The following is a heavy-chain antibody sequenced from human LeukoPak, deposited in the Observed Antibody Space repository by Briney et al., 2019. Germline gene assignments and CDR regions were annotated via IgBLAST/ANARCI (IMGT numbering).Heavy chain of an antibody. V-gene: IGHV4-39*07. D-gene: IGHD6-13*01. CDR2: IYYSGST. J-gene: IGHJ6*03. Sequence: SETLSLTCTVSGGSISSSSYYWGWIRQPPGKGLEWIGTIYYSGSTYYNPSLKSRVTISVDTSKNQFSLKLSSVTAADTAVYYCTTEASRGAAAGHYYYYYYYMDVWGKGTTVTVSS. CDR3: TTEASRGAAAGHYYYYYYYMDV. CDR1: GGSISSSSYY.